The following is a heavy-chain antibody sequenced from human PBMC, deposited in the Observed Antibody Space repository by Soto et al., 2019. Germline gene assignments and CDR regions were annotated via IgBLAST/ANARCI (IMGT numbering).Heavy chain of an antibody. Sequence: QVQVVESGGGLVKPGGSLRLSCAASGFTFSDYYMSWIRQAPGKGLEWVSYISSSGSTTYYADSVKGRFTISRDNAKNSVYLQMNSLRAEDTAVYYCARDPILGSSWYYDYWGQGTLVTVSS. CDR3: ARDPILGSSWYYDY. J-gene: IGHJ4*02. CDR1: GFTFSDYY. V-gene: IGHV3-11*01. CDR2: ISSSGSTT. D-gene: IGHD6-13*01.